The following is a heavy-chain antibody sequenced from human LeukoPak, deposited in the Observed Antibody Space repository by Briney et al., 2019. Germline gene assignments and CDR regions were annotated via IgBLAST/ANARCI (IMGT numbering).Heavy chain of an antibody. CDR2: ISGSGSST. D-gene: IGHD3-16*01. CDR3: AEAVAYGWGSYYYYYMDV. CDR1: GFTFSSYD. Sequence: PGGSLRLSCAASGFTFSSYDMSWVRQAPGQGLEWVSAISGSGSSTYYADYVKGRFTISRDNSNDTRHVQMNSLRAEDTTVYYCAEAVAYGWGSYYYYYMDVWVKGTTVTVSS. J-gene: IGHJ6*03. V-gene: IGHV3-23*01.